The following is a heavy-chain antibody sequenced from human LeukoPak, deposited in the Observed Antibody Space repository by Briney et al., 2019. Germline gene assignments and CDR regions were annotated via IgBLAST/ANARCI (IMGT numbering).Heavy chain of an antibody. CDR2: IYTSGST. D-gene: IGHD3-16*01. CDR3: ARDRGGLSPYFDY. CDR1: GGSISSGSYY. J-gene: IGHJ4*02. Sequence: SATLSLTCNASGGSISSGSYYWGWIRQPPGKGLEWIGRIYTSGSTNYNPSLKSRVTISVDTSKNQFSLRLSSVTAADTAVYYCARDRGGLSPYFDYWGQGTLVTVSS. V-gene: IGHV4-61*02.